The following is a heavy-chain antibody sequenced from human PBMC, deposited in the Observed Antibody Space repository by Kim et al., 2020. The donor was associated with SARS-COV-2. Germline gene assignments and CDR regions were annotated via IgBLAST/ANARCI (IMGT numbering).Heavy chain of an antibody. CDR1: GGSISSGSYY. CDR2: IYTSGST. V-gene: IGHV4-61*02. D-gene: IGHD1-26*01. CDR3: ARVPFDGGSYYGEDYYSGMDV. J-gene: IGHJ6*02. Sequence: SETLSLTCTVSGGSISSGSYYWSWIRQPAGKGLEWIGRIYTSGSTNYNPSLKSRVTISVDTSKNQFSLKLSSVTAAGTAVYYCARVPFDGGSYYGEDYYSGMDVWDQGTTVTVSS.